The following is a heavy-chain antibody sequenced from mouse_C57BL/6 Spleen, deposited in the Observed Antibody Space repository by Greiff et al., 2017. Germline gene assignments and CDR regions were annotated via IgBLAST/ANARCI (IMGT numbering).Heavy chain of an antibody. CDR1: GYTFTSYW. D-gene: IGHD2-5*01. Sequence: QVQLQQPGAELVRPGSSVKLSCKASGYTFTSYWLDWVKQRPGQGLEWIGNIYPSDSETHYNQKFKDKATLTVDKSSSTAYMQLNSLTSEDSAVYYSAKEEDMSNPFAYWGQGTLVTVSA. J-gene: IGHJ3*01. CDR3: AKEEDMSNPFAY. CDR2: IYPSDSET. V-gene: IGHV1-61*01.